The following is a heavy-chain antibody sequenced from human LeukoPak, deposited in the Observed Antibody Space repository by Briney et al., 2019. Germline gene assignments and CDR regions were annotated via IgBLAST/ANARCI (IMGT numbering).Heavy chain of an antibody. J-gene: IGHJ4*02. V-gene: IGHV5-51*01. Sequence: GESLKISCKGSGYSFTSYWIGWVRQMPGKGLEWMGIIYPGDSDTRYSPSFQGQVTISADKSISTAYLQWSSLKASDTAMYYCARGGGDYVWGSYRHYFDYWGQGTLVTVSS. CDR2: IYPGDSDT. CDR1: GYSFTSYW. CDR3: ARGGGDYVWGSYRHYFDY. D-gene: IGHD3-16*02.